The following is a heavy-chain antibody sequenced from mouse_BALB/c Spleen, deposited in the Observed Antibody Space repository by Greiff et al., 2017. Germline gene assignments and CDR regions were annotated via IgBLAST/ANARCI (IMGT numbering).Heavy chain of an antibody. Sequence: EVKLMESGGGLVKPGGSLKLSCAASGFTFSSYAMSWVRQSPEKRLEWVAEISSGGSYTYYPDTVTGRFTISRDNAKNTLYLEMSSLRSEDTAMYYCARVHNSYFDYWGQGTTLTVSS. CDR3: ARVHNSYFDY. J-gene: IGHJ2*01. V-gene: IGHV5-9-4*01. CDR2: ISSGGSYT. D-gene: IGHD1-3*01. CDR1: GFTFSSYA.